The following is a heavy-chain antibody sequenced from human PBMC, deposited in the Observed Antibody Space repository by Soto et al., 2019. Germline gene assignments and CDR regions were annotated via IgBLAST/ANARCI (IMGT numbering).Heavy chain of an antibody. CDR3: ARDKITGLFAY. V-gene: IGHV4-34*01. J-gene: IGHJ4*02. D-gene: IGHD2-8*02. Sequence: QVQLQQWGAGLLKPSETLSLTCAVYGGSFSGYYWTWIRQPPGTGLEWIGEINHSGSTNYNPSLKSRVTISVDTSKNQFSLKLTSVTAADTAGYYCARDKITGLFAYWGQGTLVTVSS. CDR2: INHSGST. CDR1: GGSFSGYY.